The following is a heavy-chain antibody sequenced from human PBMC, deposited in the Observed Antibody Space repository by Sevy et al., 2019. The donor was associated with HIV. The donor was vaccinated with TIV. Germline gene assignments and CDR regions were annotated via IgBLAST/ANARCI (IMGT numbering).Heavy chain of an antibody. CDR1: GDSVSSNSAA. CDR2: TYYRSKWYN. D-gene: IGHD2-15*01. CDR3: ARDLRVYCSGGSCNTPFDY. Sequence: QSQTLSLTCAISGDSVSSNSAAWNWIRQSPSRGLEWLGRTYYRSKWYNDYAVSVKSRITINPDTSHNQFALQLNTVTPEDTAVYYCARDLRVYCSGGSCNTPFDYWGQGTLVTVSS. J-gene: IGHJ4*02. V-gene: IGHV6-1*01.